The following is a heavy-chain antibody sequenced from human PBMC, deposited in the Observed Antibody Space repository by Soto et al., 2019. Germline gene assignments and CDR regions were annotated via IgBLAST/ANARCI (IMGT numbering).Heavy chain of an antibody. CDR2: IYYSGST. J-gene: IGHJ4*02. V-gene: IGHV4-59*08. Sequence: SETLSLTCTVSGGSISTFYWSWIRQPPGKGLEWIGHIYYSGSTNYNPSLKSRVTISVDTSKHQFSLKLTSVTAADTAVYYCARQWPGHFDYWGQGTLVTVSS. CDR1: GGSISTFY. CDR3: ARQWPGHFDY.